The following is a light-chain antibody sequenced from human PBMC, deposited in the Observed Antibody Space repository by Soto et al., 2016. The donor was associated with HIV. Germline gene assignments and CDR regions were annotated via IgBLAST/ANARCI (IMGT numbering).Light chain of an antibody. Sequence: SYELTQPPSLSVAPRKTARITCGGNNVGSKSVQWCQQKPGQAPILVLYDDSDRPSGIPERFSGSNSGDTATLTISRVEAGDEADYYCQVWDASTDLVVFGGGTKLIVL. CDR2: DDS. CDR1: NVGSKS. V-gene: IGLV3-21*03. CDR3: QVWDASTDLVV. J-gene: IGLJ2*01.